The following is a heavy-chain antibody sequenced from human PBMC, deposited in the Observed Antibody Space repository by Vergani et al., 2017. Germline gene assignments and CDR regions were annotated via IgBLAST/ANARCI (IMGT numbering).Heavy chain of an antibody. Sequence: EVQLVESGGGLVQPGGSLRLSCAASGFTFSNACMSWVRQAPGKGLEWVGRIKSKTDGVATDYAAPVKGRFTISSDDSKNKLYLQMNSQKTEDTAVYYCTAEVGYGDYPSCYYYDMDVWGQGTTVTVSS. CDR3: TAEVGYGDYPSCYYYDMDV. CDR1: GFTFSNAC. D-gene: IGHD4-17*01. V-gene: IGHV3-15*01. CDR2: IKSKTDGVAT. J-gene: IGHJ6*02.